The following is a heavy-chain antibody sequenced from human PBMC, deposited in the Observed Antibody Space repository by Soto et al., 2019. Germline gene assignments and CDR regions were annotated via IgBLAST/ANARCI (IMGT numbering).Heavy chain of an antibody. CDR3: AKTITLSPSDDSRGRGALIDH. V-gene: IGHV3-30*18. J-gene: IGHJ4*02. D-gene: IGHD6-19*01. Sequence: ESGGGVVQPGGSLRLSCAASGFTFSVFGMHWVRQAPGKGPEWVAVISHEGNSKHYADSVKGRFTISRDNAKNTLSLLMDSLRPEDTALYYCAKTITLSPSDDSRGRGALIDHWGQGTPVTVSS. CDR1: GFTFSVFG. CDR2: ISHEGNSK.